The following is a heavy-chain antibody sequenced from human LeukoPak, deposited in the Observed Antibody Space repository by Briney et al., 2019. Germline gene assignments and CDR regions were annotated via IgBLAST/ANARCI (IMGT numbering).Heavy chain of an antibody. J-gene: IGHJ4*02. CDR3: TRGKTQYYYGSGSYLLFDY. CDR1: GFTFGDYA. Sequence: PGGSLRLSCTASGFTFGDYAMSWFRQAPEKGLEWVGFIRSKAYGGTTEYAASVKGRFTISRDDSKSIAYLQMNGLKTEDTAVYYCTRGKTQYYYGSGSYLLFDYWGQGTLVTVSS. D-gene: IGHD3-10*01. CDR2: IRSKAYGGTT. V-gene: IGHV3-49*03.